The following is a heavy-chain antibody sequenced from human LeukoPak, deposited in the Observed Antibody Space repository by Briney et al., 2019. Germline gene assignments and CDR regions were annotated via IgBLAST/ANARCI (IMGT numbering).Heavy chain of an antibody. CDR2: ISGSGGST. J-gene: IGHJ4*02. CDR3: AKDLSKWELPGHFDY. V-gene: IGHV3-23*01. CDR1: GFTFSSYA. D-gene: IGHD1-26*01. Sequence: GGSLRLSCAASGFTFSSYAMSWVRQAPGKGLEWVSAISGSGGSTYYADSVKGRFTISRDNSKNTLYLQMNSLRAEDTAVYYCAKDLSKWELPGHFDYWGQGTLVTVSS.